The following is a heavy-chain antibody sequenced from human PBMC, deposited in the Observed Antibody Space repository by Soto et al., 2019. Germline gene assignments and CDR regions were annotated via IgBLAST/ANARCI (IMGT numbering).Heavy chain of an antibody. CDR3: TRGDHDAFDY. V-gene: IGHV3-49*04. D-gene: IGHD2-21*01. CDR2: IRSKAYAGTT. CDR1: GCTLGDHA. Sequence: GGTLRLSCSASGCTLGDHALSWVRQAPGKGLEWVGFIRSKAYAGTTAYAESVIGRFTISRDDSNSIASLQMNSLNTDDKALLYGTRGDHDAFDYWGQGTRVTVSS. J-gene: IGHJ4*02.